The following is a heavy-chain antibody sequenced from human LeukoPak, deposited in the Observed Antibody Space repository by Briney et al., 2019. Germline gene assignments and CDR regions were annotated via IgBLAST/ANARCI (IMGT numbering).Heavy chain of an antibody. V-gene: IGHV4-34*01. D-gene: IGHD3-10*01. CDR2: INHSGST. J-gene: IGHJ4*02. CDR1: GGSFSGYY. Sequence: PSETLSLTCAVYGGSFSGYYWSWIRQPPGKGLEWIGEINHSGSTNYNPSLKSRVTISVDTSKNQFSLKLSSVTAADTAVYYCARQAMVRGVDYWGQGTLVTVSS. CDR3: ARQAMVRGVDY.